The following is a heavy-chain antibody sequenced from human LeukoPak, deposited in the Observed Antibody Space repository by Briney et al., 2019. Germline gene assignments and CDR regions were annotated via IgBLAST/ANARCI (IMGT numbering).Heavy chain of an antibody. V-gene: IGHV3-23*01. CDR1: GFTFSSYA. D-gene: IGHD3-10*01. CDR2: ISGSGGST. J-gene: IGHJ4*02. Sequence: PGGSLRLSCAASGFTFSSYAMSWVRQAPGKGLEWVSAISGSGGSTYYADSVKGRFTISRDNSKNTLYLQMNSLRAEDTAVYYCARDRSYYYGSGRFADLDYWGQGTLVTVSS. CDR3: ARDRSYYYGSGRFADLDY.